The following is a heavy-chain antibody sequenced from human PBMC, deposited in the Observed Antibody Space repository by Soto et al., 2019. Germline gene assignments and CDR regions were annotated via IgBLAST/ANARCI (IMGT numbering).Heavy chain of an antibody. V-gene: IGHV3-23*01. D-gene: IGHD1-7*01. Sequence: EVQLLESGGGLVQPGGSLRLSCAASGFTFSSYAMSWVRQAPGKGLEWVSAISGSGGSTYYADSVKGRFTISRDNSKNTLYLQMNSLRAEDTAVYYCARNPQTRNGRPENWNYASFDYWGQGTLVTVSS. CDR1: GFTFSSYA. CDR3: ARNPQTRNGRPENWNYASFDY. J-gene: IGHJ4*02. CDR2: ISGSGGST.